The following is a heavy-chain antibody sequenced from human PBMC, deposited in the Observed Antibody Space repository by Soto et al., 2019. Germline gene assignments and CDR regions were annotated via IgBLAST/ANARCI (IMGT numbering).Heavy chain of an antibody. J-gene: IGHJ4*02. D-gene: IGHD6-6*01. V-gene: IGHV4-39*01. CDR2: IYYSGST. Sequence: KASETLSLTCTVSGGSISSSSYYWGWIRQPPGKGLEWIGSIYYSGSTYYNPSLKSRVTISVDTSKNQFSLKLSSVTAADTAVYYCVRLGAARPLSDFDYWGQGTLVTVSS. CDR1: GGSISSSSYY. CDR3: VRLGAARPLSDFDY.